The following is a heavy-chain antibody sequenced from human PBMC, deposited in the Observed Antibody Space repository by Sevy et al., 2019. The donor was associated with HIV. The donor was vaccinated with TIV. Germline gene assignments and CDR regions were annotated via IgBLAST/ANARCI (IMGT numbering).Heavy chain of an antibody. Sequence: GGSLRLSCAASGFTFSSYAMHWVRQAPGKGLEWVAVISNDGSNKYYADSVKGRFTISRDNSKNTLYLQMNSLRAEDTAVYYCAGDRGGVMAPYGMDVWGQGTTVTVSS. V-gene: IGHV3-30-3*01. J-gene: IGHJ6*02. CDR3: AGDRGGVMAPYGMDV. CDR1: GFTFSSYA. D-gene: IGHD3-3*01. CDR2: ISNDGSNK.